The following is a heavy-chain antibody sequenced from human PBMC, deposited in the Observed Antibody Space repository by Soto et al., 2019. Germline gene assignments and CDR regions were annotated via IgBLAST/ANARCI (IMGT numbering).Heavy chain of an antibody. CDR2: IWYRGRDI. Sequence: GGSLRLSCAASGFTFSDYVMHWVRQAPGKGLEWVAVIWYRGRDIFYADSVKGRFTISRDNSKNTLYLQLNSLRAEDTAVYYCARDQGGQSGNFIFDNWGQGTLVTVSS. CDR1: GFTFSDYV. CDR3: ARDQGGQSGNFIFDN. J-gene: IGHJ4*02. D-gene: IGHD1-26*01. V-gene: IGHV3-33*01.